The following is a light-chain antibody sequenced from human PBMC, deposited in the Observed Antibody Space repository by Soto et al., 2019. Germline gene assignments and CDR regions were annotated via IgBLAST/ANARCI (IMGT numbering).Light chain of an antibody. Sequence: DIVMTQSPDSLAVSLGERATINCRSSQSVLFSPNNKNYLAWYQQKPGQPPKLLIYCASTPESGVPDRFSGSGSGTDFSLTISSLQAADVAVYYCQQHYTNPLPCGGGTKVDIK. J-gene: IGKJ4*01. CDR1: QSVLFSPNNKNY. V-gene: IGKV4-1*01. CDR2: CAS. CDR3: QQHYTNPLP.